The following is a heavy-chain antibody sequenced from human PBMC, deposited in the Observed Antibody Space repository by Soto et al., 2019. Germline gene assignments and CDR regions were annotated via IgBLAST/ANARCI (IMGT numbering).Heavy chain of an antibody. V-gene: IGHV3-72*01. CDR2: TGNKANSYTT. Sequence: EVQLVESGGGLVQPGGSLRLSCAASGFTFSDHYMDWVRQAPGKGLEWVGRTGNKANSYTTEYAASVKDRFTISRDDSKNSLYLQMNSLKTEDTAVYYCATPRDTESYSAYDVWGQGTMVTVSS. CDR1: GFTFSDHY. CDR3: ATPRDTESYSAYDV. J-gene: IGHJ3*01. D-gene: IGHD1-26*01.